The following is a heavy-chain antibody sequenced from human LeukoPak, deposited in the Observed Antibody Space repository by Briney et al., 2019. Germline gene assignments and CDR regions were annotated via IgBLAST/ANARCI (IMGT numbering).Heavy chain of an antibody. CDR1: GFTFSRHW. V-gene: IGHV3-74*01. J-gene: IGHJ4*01. CDR3: VRSLGAYSY. D-gene: IGHD2-15*01. Sequence: PGGSLRLSCAASGFTFSRHWLHWVRQAPGKGLVWVSRINTDGSITTYADSVKGRFTISRDNAENTVYLQMNSLRAEDTAVYYCVRSLGAYSYWGHGTLVTVSS. CDR2: INTDGSIT.